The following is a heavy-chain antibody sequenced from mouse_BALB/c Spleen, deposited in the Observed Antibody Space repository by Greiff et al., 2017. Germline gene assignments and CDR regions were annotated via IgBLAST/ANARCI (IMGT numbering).Heavy chain of an antibody. J-gene: IGHJ2*01. CDR2: IWAGGST. V-gene: IGHV2-9*02. CDR3: ARERYGNYVFDY. Sequence: QVQLQQSGPGLVAPSQSLSITCTVSGFSFTSYGVHWVRQPPGKGLEWLGVIWAGGSTNYNSALMSRLSISKDNSKSQVFLKMNSLQTDDTAMYYCARERYGNYVFDYWGQGTTLTVSS. D-gene: IGHD2-1*01. CDR1: GFSFTSYG.